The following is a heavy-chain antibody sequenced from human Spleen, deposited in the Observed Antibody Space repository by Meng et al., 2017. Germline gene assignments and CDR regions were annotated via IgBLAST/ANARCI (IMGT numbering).Heavy chain of an antibody. Sequence: GESLKISCAASGFTFSSYSMNWVRQAPGKGLEWVGRIKSNSDGGTTDYAATVKGRFTISRDDSKNTLYLQMNSLITEDTAVYFCATGAAADDHWGQGTLVTVSS. D-gene: IGHD6-13*01. J-gene: IGHJ4*02. V-gene: IGHV3-15*01. CDR2: IKSNSDGGTT. CDR3: ATGAAADDH. CDR1: GFTFSSYS.